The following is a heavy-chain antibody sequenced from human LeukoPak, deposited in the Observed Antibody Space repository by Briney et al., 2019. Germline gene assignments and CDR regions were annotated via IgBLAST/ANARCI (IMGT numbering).Heavy chain of an antibody. CDR2: IYYTGST. V-gene: IGHV4-59*08. J-gene: IGHJ6*02. CDR1: GGSFSSYY. Sequence: SETLSLTCTVSGGSFSSYYWNWIRQSPEKGLEWIGYIYYTGSTNYNPSLKSRVTISIDTSKNQFSLKLSSVTAADTAVYYCTRRSMMDVWGQGTTVIVSS. CDR3: TRRSMMDV.